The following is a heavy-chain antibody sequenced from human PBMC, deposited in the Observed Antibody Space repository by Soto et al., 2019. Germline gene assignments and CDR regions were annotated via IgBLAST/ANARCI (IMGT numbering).Heavy chain of an antibody. CDR1: GGTFSSYA. CDR2: INPNTGYT. Sequence: EASVKVSCKASGGTFSSYAINWVRQATGQGLEWMGWINPNTGYTDYAQKFQDRVTMTGNTSITTAYMELSSLRSEDTAVYYCVRGRVMITFGVVIVIDYWGQGSPVTVSS. CDR3: VRGRVMITFGVVIVIDY. D-gene: IGHD3-16*02. J-gene: IGHJ4*02. V-gene: IGHV1-8*02.